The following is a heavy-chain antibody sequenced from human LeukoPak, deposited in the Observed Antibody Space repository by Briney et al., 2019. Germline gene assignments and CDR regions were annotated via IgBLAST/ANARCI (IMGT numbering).Heavy chain of an antibody. Sequence: GASVKVSCKASSCTFTIYGTTWVRQAPGQGLGWMGWISAYSGHTNYAQKLQGRITMTTDTSTTTAYMELMSLRSDDTAVYYCARRISSSSGPYGLDVWGQGSTVTVSS. J-gene: IGHJ6*02. CDR1: SCTFTIYG. CDR3: ARRISSSSGPYGLDV. CDR2: ISAYSGHT. V-gene: IGHV1-18*01. D-gene: IGHD6-6*01.